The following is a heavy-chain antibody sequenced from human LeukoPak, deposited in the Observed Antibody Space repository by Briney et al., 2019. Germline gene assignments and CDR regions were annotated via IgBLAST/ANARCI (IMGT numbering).Heavy chain of an antibody. Sequence: GGSLRLSCAASGFTFSSYAMHWVRQAPGKGLEWVAVISYDGSSKYYADSVKGRFTISRDNSKNTLYLQMNSLRAEDTAVYYCVRDLGGRSGHWGQGTLVTVSS. D-gene: IGHD1-26*01. CDR3: VRDLGGRSGH. J-gene: IGHJ4*02. V-gene: IGHV3-30-3*01. CDR2: ISYDGSSK. CDR1: GFTFSSYA.